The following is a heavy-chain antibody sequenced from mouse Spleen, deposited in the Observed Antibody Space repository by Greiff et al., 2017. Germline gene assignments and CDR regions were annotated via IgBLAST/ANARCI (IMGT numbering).Heavy chain of an antibody. D-gene: IGHD1-2*01. Sequence: QVQLQQPGAELVKPGASVKLSCKASGYTFTSYWMQWVKQRPGQGLEWIGEIDPSDSYTNYNQKFKGKATLTVDTSSSTAYMQLSSLTSEDSAVYYCAIIPPFAYWGQGTLVTVSA. CDR2: IDPSDSYT. CDR3: AIIPPFAY. V-gene: IGHV1-50*01. CDR1: GYTFTSYW. J-gene: IGHJ3*01.